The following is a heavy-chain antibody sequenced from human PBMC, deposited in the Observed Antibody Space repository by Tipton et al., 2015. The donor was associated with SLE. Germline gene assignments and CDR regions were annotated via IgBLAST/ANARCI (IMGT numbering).Heavy chain of an antibody. CDR3: AKADGVVGGQVPYWYFDL. CDR2: IYYRGSPYYRESA. J-gene: IGHJ2*01. D-gene: IGHD1-26*01. CDR1: GGSIKSYY. V-gene: IGHV4-59*01. Sequence: TLSLTCTVSGGSIKSYYWSWIRLTPGKGLEWIGDIYYRGSPYYRESATYNPSLESRATMSLDTPKNQFSLKLSSATAADTAVYYCAKADGVVGGQVPYWYFDLWGRGSLVSVSP.